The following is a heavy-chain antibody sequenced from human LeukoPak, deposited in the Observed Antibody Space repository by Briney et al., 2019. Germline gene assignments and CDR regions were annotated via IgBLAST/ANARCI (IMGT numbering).Heavy chain of an antibody. CDR2: IKQHGSEK. D-gene: IGHD3-3*01. J-gene: IGHJ6*02. CDR3: ARVPGLEGIFGVVLYYGMDV. Sequence: PGGSLRLSCAASGFTFSSYWMSWVRQAPGKGLEWVANIKQHGSEKYYADSVKGRFTISRDNAKNSLYLQMNSLRAEDTAVYYCARVPGLEGIFGVVLYYGMDVWGQGTTVTVSS. V-gene: IGHV3-7*01. CDR1: GFTFSSYW.